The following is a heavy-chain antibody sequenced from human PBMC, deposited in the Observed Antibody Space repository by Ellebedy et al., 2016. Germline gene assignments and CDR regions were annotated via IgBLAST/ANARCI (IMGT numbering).Heavy chain of an antibody. CDR1: GFTFDTHA. Sequence: GGSLRLSXAGSGFTFDTHAVSWVLQAPGKGLEWVSVISGSGATTYYAESVKGRFTISRDNTKNTLYLQMKTVRAEDTAIYYCAKESTAVAGNTNWFTSWGQGTLVTVSS. J-gene: IGHJ5*01. CDR3: AKESTAVAGNTNWFTS. V-gene: IGHV3-23*01. D-gene: IGHD6-19*01. CDR2: ISGSGATT.